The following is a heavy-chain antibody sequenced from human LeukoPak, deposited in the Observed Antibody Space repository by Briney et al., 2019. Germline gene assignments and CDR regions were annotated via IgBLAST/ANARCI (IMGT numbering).Heavy chain of an antibody. J-gene: IGHJ5*02. Sequence: SETLSLTCTVSGGSINSYYWSWVRQPAGKGLEWIGHIYTSGSTNYNPSLKSRVTMSVDTSKNQFSLKLSSVTAADTAVYYCAREDSDSSSLSVLEWFDPWGQGTLVTVSS. CDR2: IYTSGST. V-gene: IGHV4-4*07. D-gene: IGHD6-13*01. CDR1: GGSINSYY. CDR3: AREDSDSSSLSVLEWFDP.